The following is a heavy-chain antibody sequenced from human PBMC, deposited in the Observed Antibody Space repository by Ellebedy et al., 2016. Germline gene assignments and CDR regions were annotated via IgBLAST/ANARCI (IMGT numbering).Heavy chain of an antibody. V-gene: IGHV3-48*04. CDR3: ARDLDDGGATPFDAFDI. Sequence: GGSLRLSXAASGFTFSSYSMNWVRQAPGKGLEWVSYISSSSSTIYYADSVKGRFTISRDNAKNSLYLQMNSLRAEDTAVYYCARDLDDGGATPFDAFDIWGQGTMVTVSS. J-gene: IGHJ3*02. CDR1: GFTFSSYS. CDR2: ISSSSSTI. D-gene: IGHD1-26*01.